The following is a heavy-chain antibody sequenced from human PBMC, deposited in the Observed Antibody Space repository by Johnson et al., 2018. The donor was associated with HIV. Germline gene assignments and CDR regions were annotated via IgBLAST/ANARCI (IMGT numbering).Heavy chain of an antibody. CDR2: IRTDGSST. D-gene: IGHD6-19*01. V-gene: IGHV3-11*04. Sequence: QVLLLESGGGLVQPGGSLRLYCAASGFTFSDYYMTWIRQAPGKGLEWVSYIRTDGSSTYYADAVKGRFTFVRDNAKNSVYLQMTSLRVEDTAVCYCARGGGSDWYNAVDLWGRGTMVTVSS. J-gene: IGHJ3*01. CDR3: ARGGGSDWYNAVDL. CDR1: GFTFSDYY.